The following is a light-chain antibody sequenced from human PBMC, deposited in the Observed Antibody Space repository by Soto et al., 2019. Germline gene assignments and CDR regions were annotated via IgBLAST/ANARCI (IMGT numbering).Light chain of an antibody. Sequence: EIVLTQSTGTLSLSPGERATLSCRASQSVSNNYLAWYQQKPGQAPRLLTYGASNRATGIPDRFSGSGSGTDFTLIISRLEPEDFAVYYCQQYGSSGTFGQGTKVEIK. CDR3: QQYGSSGT. V-gene: IGKV3-20*01. CDR2: GAS. J-gene: IGKJ1*01. CDR1: QSVSNNY.